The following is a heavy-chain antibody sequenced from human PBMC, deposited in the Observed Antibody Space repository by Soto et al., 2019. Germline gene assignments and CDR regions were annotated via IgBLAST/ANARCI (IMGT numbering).Heavy chain of an antibody. J-gene: IGHJ4*02. V-gene: IGHV3-30*18. CDR3: AKEQEWQQLATSFDY. CDR1: GFTFSSYG. Sequence: QVQLVESGGGVVQPGRSLRLSCAASGFTFSSYGMHWVRQAPGKGLEWVAVISYDGSYKSYADSVKGRFTISRDNSKNTLYLQMKRLRPEDTAVYYCAKEQEWQQLATSFDYWGQGTLVTVSS. CDR2: ISYDGSYK. D-gene: IGHD6-13*01.